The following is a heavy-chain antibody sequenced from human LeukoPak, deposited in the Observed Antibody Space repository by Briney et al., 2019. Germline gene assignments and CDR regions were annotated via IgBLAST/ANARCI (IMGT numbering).Heavy chain of an antibody. V-gene: IGHV4-59*12. D-gene: IGHD3-10*01. CDR3: VKALSGSYYENWFDP. Sequence: SETLSLTCTVSGGSISSYYWSWIRQPPGKGLEWIGYIYYSGSTNYNPSLKSRITISIDKSKNEISLKLTSVTAADTAVYYCVKALSGSYYENWFDPWGQGTLVTVSS. CDR2: IYYSGST. J-gene: IGHJ5*02. CDR1: GGSISSYY.